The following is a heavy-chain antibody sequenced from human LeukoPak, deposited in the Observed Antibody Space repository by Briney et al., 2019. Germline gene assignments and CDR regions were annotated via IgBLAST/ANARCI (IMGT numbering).Heavy chain of an antibody. J-gene: IGHJ4*02. V-gene: IGHV4-61*02. D-gene: IGHD1-14*01. CDR3: ARVMGTTGFDY. CDR1: GNSISSGDNY. CDR2: IYTSGST. Sequence: SETLSLTCTVSGNSISSGDNYWSWIRQPAGKGLGWIGRIYTSGSTNYNPSLKSRVTMSVDTSKNQFSLKLSSVTAADTAVYYCARVMGTTGFDYWGQGTLVTVSS.